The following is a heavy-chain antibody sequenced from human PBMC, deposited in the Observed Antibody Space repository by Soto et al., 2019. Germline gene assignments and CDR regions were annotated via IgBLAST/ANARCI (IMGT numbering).Heavy chain of an antibody. CDR3: ANGGKLHSEVLWEASYSHGLDV. J-gene: IGHJ6*02. CDR1: GGTFKKFA. Sequence: QVQLVQSGPEVKKPGSSVKVSCEASGGTFKKFAISWVRQAPGQGLEWMGGTLPFLGSSKYPQKFQGRVTMAADATATKTYMELTGMTTEDTAVYYFANGGKLHSEVLWEASYSHGLDVWGQGTTVTVSS. CDR2: TLPFLGSS. V-gene: IGHV1-69*01. D-gene: IGHD1-26*01.